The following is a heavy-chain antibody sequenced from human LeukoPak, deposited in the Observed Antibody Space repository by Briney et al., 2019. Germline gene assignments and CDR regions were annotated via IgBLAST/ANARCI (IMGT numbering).Heavy chain of an antibody. V-gene: IGHV3-21*04. CDR2: ISSRSTYI. D-gene: IGHD6-13*01. Sequence: GGSLRLSCEASGFTFSQYAMNWVRQAPGKGLEWVSAISSRSTYIHYADSVKDRFTISRDNSKNTLYLQMNSLRAEDTAVYYCARSSGYSSSWTYYYYYGMDVWGQGTTVTVSS. CDR3: ARSSGYSSSWTYYYYYGMDV. CDR1: GFTFSQYA. J-gene: IGHJ6*02.